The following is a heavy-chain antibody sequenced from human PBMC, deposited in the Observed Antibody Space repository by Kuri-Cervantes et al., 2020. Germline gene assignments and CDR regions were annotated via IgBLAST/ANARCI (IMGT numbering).Heavy chain of an antibody. CDR3: AKPDSSGYYYDDAFDI. V-gene: IGHV3-30-3*01. D-gene: IGHD3-22*01. CDR2: ISYDGSNK. CDR1: GFTFSSYA. J-gene: IGHJ3*02. Sequence: GGSLRLSCAASGFTFSSYAMHWVRQAPGKGLEWVAVISYDGSNKYYADSVKGRLTISRDNSKNTLYLQMNSLRAEDTAVYYCAKPDSSGYYYDDAFDIWGQGNTVT.